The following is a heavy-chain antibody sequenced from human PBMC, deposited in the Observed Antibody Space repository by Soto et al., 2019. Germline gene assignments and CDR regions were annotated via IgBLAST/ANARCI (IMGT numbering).Heavy chain of an antibody. Sequence: QVQLVESGGGVVQPGRSLRLSCAASGFSFSSYALQWVRQAPGKGLEWVAVISYDGSNKYYADSVKGRFIISRDNAKNTLYLQMDSLRAEDTAVYYCARDPGLAMIVRRGFDIWGQGTMVTVSS. D-gene: IGHD3-22*01. J-gene: IGHJ3*02. CDR2: ISYDGSNK. CDR1: GFSFSSYA. V-gene: IGHV3-30-3*01. CDR3: ARDPGLAMIVRRGFDI.